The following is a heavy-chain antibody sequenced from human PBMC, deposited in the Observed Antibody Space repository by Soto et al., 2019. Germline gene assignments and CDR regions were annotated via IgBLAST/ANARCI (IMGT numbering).Heavy chain of an antibody. V-gene: IGHV3-7*03. Sequence: PGGSLRLSCAASGFTFSSYWMSWVRQAPGKGLEWVANIKQDGSEKYYVGSVKGRFTISRDNAKNSLYLQMNSLRAEDTAVYYCARVTYYYSSGSNYYYYGMDVWGQGTTVTVSS. D-gene: IGHD3-10*01. CDR1: GFTFSSYW. J-gene: IGHJ6*02. CDR2: IKQDGSEK. CDR3: ARVTYYYSSGSNYYYYGMDV.